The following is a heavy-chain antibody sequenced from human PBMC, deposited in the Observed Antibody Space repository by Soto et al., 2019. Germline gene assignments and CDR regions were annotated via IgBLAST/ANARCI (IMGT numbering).Heavy chain of an antibody. CDR1: AGSFSSYA. D-gene: IGHD2-21*02. Sequence: GASVKVSCKATAGSFSSYAISWVRQAPGQGLEWMGGIIPMFGTPNYAQKFQGRVTITADESTSTAYMELSSLRSEDTAAYYCARDVVVVTAIRGWFDSWGQGTLVTVS. CDR3: ARDVVVVTAIRGWFDS. J-gene: IGHJ5*01. V-gene: IGHV1-69*13. CDR2: IIPMFGTP.